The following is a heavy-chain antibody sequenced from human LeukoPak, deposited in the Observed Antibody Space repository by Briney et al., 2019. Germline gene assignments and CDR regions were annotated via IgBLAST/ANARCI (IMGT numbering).Heavy chain of an antibody. J-gene: IGHJ3*02. Sequence: GPLRLSCAASGLTVSNNHMIWVRQAPGKGLEWVSVIFSGGSTYYADSVKGRFTISRDNSKNMVYLQMNSLRVEDTAVYYCAREPRRLGDLLTIWGQGTMVTVSS. CDR3: AREPRRLGDLLTI. CDR1: GLTVSNNH. D-gene: IGHD3-16*01. CDR2: IFSGGST. V-gene: IGHV3-66*01.